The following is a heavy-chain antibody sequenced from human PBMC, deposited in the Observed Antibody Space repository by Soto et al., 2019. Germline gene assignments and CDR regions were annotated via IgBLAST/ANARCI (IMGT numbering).Heavy chain of an antibody. CDR1: GGTFSSYA. D-gene: IGHD1-26*01. V-gene: IGHV1-69*06. CDR2: IIPIFGTA. Sequence: ASVKVSCKASGGTFSSYAISWVRQAPGQGLEWMGGIIPIFGTANYAQKFQGRVTITADKSTSTAYMELSSLRSEDTAVYYCAREGWEPGGAFDIWGQGTMVTVSS. CDR3: AREGWEPGGAFDI. J-gene: IGHJ3*02.